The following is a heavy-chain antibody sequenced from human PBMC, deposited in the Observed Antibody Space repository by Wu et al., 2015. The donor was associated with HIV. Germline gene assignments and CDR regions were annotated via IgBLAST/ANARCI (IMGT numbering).Heavy chain of an antibody. CDR2: IIPIFGTA. J-gene: IGHJ4*02. V-gene: IGHV1-69*12. Sequence: QVQLVQSGAEVKKPGSSVKVSCKASGGTFSSYAISWVRQAPGQGLEWMGGIIPIFGTANYAQKFQGRVTITADESTSTAYMELSSLRSEDTAVYYCARRDKYCSSTSCYNGFDYWGQGTLATVSS. CDR3: ARRDKYCSSTSCYNGFDY. CDR1: GGTFSSYA. D-gene: IGHD2-2*02.